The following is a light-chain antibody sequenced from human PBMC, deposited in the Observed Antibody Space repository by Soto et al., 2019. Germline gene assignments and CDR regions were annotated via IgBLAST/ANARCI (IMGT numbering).Light chain of an antibody. CDR2: KAS. J-gene: IGKJ4*01. V-gene: IGKV1-5*03. Sequence: DIQMTQSPSTLSASVGDRVTITCRASQSISSWLAWYQQKPGKAPKLLIYKASSLESGVPSRFSGSGSGTEFTLTISSLQPDDFANYYCQPYNSPLTFGGGTKV. CDR1: QSISSW. CDR3: QPYNSPLT.